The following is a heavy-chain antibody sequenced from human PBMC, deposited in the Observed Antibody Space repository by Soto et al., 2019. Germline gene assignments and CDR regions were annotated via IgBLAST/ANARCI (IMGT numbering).Heavy chain of an antibody. J-gene: IGHJ4*02. CDR1: GFTFSRYW. CDR2: INSDGSST. D-gene: IGHD5-18*01. Sequence: EVQLVESGGGSVQSGGSLRLSCAASGFTFSRYWMHWVRQAPGKGLVWVSRINSDGSSTNYADSVKGRFTISRDNAKNTLYLQMNSLRAEDTAIYCCASTAIVLTLDYWGQGTPVTVSS. CDR3: ASTAIVLTLDY. V-gene: IGHV3-74*01.